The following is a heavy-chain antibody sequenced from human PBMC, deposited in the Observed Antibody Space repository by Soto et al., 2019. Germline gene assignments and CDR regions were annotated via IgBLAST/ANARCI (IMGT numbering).Heavy chain of an antibody. J-gene: IGHJ4*02. Sequence: EVQLLESGGNLVQPGGSLRLSCEGSGFPFSTYAVGGVRQPPGKGLEGVSAISPTGGSTYYAAPVRGRFTISRDNSKNTVFLQMSGLRAEDTAIYYCAKAKRGILPTTTGGLDYWGQGTVLSVSS. CDR3: AKAKRGILPTTTGGLDY. D-gene: IGHD4-4*01. CDR1: GFPFSTYA. V-gene: IGHV3-23*01. CDR2: ISPTGGST.